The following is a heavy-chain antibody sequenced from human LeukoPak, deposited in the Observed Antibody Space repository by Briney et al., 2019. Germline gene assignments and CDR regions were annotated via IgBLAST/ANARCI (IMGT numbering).Heavy chain of an antibody. J-gene: IGHJ4*02. CDR1: GGTFSSYA. Sequence: ASVKVSCKASGGTFSSYAISWVRQAPGQGLEWMGGIIPIFGTANYAQKFQGRVTITADESTSTAYMELSSLRSEDTAVYYCARVPRAPAGYAYYFDYWGQGTLVTVSS. CDR3: ARVPRAPAGYAYYFDY. V-gene: IGHV1-69*13. D-gene: IGHD5-12*01. CDR2: IIPIFGTA.